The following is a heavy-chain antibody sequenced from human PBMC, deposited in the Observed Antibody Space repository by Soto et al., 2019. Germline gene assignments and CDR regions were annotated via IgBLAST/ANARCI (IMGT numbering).Heavy chain of an antibody. D-gene: IGHD6-6*01. V-gene: IGHV3-21*01. CDR1: GFTFSSYS. Sequence: PGGSLRLSCAASGFTFSSYSMNWVRQAPGKGLEWVSSISSSSSYIYYADSVKGRFTISRDNAKNSLYLQMNSLRAEDTAVYYCARDLPGGIAARPLYFPDHFDYWGQGTLVTVSS. J-gene: IGHJ4*02. CDR3: ARDLPGGIAARPLYFPDHFDY. CDR2: ISSSSSYI.